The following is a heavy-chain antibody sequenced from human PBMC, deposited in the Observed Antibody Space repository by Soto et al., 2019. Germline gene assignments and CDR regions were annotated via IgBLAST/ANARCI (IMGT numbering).Heavy chain of an antibody. CDR3: ARDDLGYGDYVGWFDP. V-gene: IGHV4-4*07. CDR1: GGSISSYY. CDR2: IYTSGST. J-gene: IGHJ5*02. Sequence: SETLSLTCTVSGGSISSYYWSWIRQPAGKGLEWIGRIYTSGSTNYNPSLKSRVTMSVDTSKNQFSLKLSSVTAADTAVYYCARDDLGYGDYVGWFDPWGQGTLVTVSS. D-gene: IGHD4-17*01.